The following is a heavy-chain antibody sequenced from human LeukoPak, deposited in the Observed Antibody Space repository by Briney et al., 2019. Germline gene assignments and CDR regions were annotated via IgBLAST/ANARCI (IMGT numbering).Heavy chain of an antibody. CDR2: ISDSGGAI. Sequence: PGGSLRLSCAASGFTFSTYALNWVRQAPGKGLEWVSAISDSGGAIFYADSVKGRFTMSRDNSKNSLFLQMNSLRAEDTAVYYCARENDYALDYWGQGTLVTVSS. D-gene: IGHD4-17*01. J-gene: IGHJ4*02. CDR3: ARENDYALDY. CDR1: GFTFSTYA. V-gene: IGHV3-23*01.